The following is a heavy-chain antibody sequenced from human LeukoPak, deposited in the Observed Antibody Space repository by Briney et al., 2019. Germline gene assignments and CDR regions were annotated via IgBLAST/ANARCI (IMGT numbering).Heavy chain of an antibody. V-gene: IGHV3-23*01. CDR2: ISGSGGST. J-gene: IGHJ4*02. CDR1: GFTFSSYA. Sequence: GGSLRLSCAASGFTFSSYAMSWVRQAPGKGLEWVSAISGSGGSTYYADSVKGRFTISRDNSKNTLYLQMNSLRAEDTAVYYCARDGMVRGVIGPDFDYWGQGTLVTVSS. CDR3: ARDGMVRGVIGPDFDY. D-gene: IGHD3-10*01.